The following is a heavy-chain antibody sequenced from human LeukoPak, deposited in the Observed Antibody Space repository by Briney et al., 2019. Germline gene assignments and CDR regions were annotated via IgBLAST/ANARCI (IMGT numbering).Heavy chain of an antibody. Sequence: PGGSLRLSCAASGFTFSSYWMSWVRQAPGKGLEWVANIKQDGSEKYYVDSVKGRFTISRDNAKNSLYLQMNSLRAEDTAVYYCARDFRITYYYGSRSYYLDYWGQGTLVTVSS. CDR2: IKQDGSEK. J-gene: IGHJ4*02. CDR1: GFTFSSYW. V-gene: IGHV3-7*01. CDR3: ARDFRITYYYGSRSYYLDY. D-gene: IGHD3-10*01.